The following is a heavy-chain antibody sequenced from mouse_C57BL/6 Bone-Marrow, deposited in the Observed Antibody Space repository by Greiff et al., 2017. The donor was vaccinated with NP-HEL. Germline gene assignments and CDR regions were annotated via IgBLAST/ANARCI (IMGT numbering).Heavy chain of an antibody. CDR2: IYPGSGST. V-gene: IGHV1-55*01. CDR1: GYTFTSYW. CDR3: SRNYYDSSYPFDY. J-gene: IGHJ2*01. D-gene: IGHD1-1*01. Sequence: QVQLQQPGAELVKPGASVKMSCKASGYTFTSYWITWVKQRPGQGLEWIGDIYPGSGSTNYNEKFKSKATLTVDTDSSTAYMTLSSLTSEDSAVYYVSRNYYDSSYPFDYWGQGTTLTVSS.